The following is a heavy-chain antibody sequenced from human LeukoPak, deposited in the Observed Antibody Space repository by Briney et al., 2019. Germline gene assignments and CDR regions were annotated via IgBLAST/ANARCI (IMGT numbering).Heavy chain of an antibody. J-gene: IGHJ4*02. CDR1: GGSISGYY. D-gene: IGHD1-26*01. CDR3: ARHKDGGSWPLDY. Sequence: SETLSLTCTVSGGSISGYYWSWIRHSPRKALEWVAHIDYSRRTTYYRFLHSRVTLPLEPSRNQVSLDLNQVSATDTAVYYCARHKDGGSWPLDYWGTGTLVTVSS. V-gene: IGHV4-59*08. CDR2: IDYSRRT.